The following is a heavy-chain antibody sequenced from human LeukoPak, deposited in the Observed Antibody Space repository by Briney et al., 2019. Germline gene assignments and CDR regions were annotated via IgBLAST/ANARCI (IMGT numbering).Heavy chain of an antibody. CDR3: AKVGLTVTTILDCFDY. CDR2: ISYDASIE. Sequence: GSLRLSCAASGFTFSSYAMHWVRQAPGKGLEWVAIISYDASIEYYADSVKGRFTISRDNSKNTLYLQMNSLRVEDTAVYYCAKVGLTVTTILDCFDYWGQGTLVTVSS. J-gene: IGHJ4*02. D-gene: IGHD4-11*01. CDR1: GFTFSSYA. V-gene: IGHV3-30*04.